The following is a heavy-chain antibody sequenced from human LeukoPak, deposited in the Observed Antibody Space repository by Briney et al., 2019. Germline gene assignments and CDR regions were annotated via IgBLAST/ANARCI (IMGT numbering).Heavy chain of an antibody. CDR3: AKDQWDTATVYYFDY. CDR1: GFIFSSYW. J-gene: IGHJ4*02. D-gene: IGHD1-26*01. CDR2: INSDGSST. Sequence: GGSLRLSCAASGFIFSSYWMHWVRQAPGKGLVWVSRINSDGSSTSYADSVKGRFTISRDNAKNTLYLQMNSLRAEDTAVYYCAKDQWDTATVYYFDYWGQGTLVTVSS. V-gene: IGHV3-74*01.